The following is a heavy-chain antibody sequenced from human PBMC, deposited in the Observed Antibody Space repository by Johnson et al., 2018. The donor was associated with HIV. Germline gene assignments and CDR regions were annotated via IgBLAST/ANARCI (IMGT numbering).Heavy chain of an antibody. V-gene: IGHV3-30*02. CDR1: GFTFSSYG. CDR3: ARDAVIRSGWYNVDAFDV. D-gene: IGHD6-19*01. Sequence: QVQLVESGGGVVQPGGSLRLSCAASGFTFSSYGMHWVRQAPGKGLEWVAFIRYDGSNKYYADSVKGRFTISRDNAKNSLYLQMNSLRAEDTAVYYCARDAVIRSGWYNVDAFDVWGQGTMVTVSS. CDR2: IRYDGSNK. J-gene: IGHJ3*01.